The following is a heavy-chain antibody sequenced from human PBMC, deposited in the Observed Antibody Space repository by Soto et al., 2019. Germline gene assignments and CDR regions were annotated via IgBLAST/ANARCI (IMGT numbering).Heavy chain of an antibody. CDR2: IYYSGST. CDR3: ARNPLLPDLIAAAGTDDNWFDP. J-gene: IGHJ5*02. Sequence: SETLSLTCTVSGGSISSGGYYWSWIRQHPGKGLEWIGYIYYSGSTYYNPSLKSRVTISVDTSKNQFSLKLSPVTAADTAVYYCARNPLLPDLIAAAGTDDNWFDPWGQGTLVTVSS. D-gene: IGHD6-13*01. CDR1: GGSISSGGYY. V-gene: IGHV4-31*03.